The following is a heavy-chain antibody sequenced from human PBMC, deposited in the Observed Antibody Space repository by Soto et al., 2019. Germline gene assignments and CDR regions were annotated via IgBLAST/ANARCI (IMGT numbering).Heavy chain of an antibody. J-gene: IGHJ4*02. CDR2: IIPIFGTA. V-gene: IGHV1-69*01. D-gene: IGHD6-19*01. CDR1: GGTFSSYA. CDR3: ARDRGAVTLGGVHFDY. Sequence: QVQLVQSGAEVKKPGSSVKVSCKASGGTFSSYAISWVRQAPGQGLEWMGGIIPIFGTANYAQKFQGRVTITADESTSTAYMELSSLRSEDTDVYYCARDRGAVTLGGVHFDYWGQGTLVTVSS.